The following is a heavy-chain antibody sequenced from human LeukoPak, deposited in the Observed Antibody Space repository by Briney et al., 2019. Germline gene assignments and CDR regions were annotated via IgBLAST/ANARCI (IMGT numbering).Heavy chain of an antibody. Sequence: AGGSLRLSCAASGFTFSSYEMKWVRQAPGKGLEWVSYISSSGSTIYYADSVKGRFTISRDNAKNSLYLQMNSLRAEDTAVYYCARAGWGYCSGGSCRTGVYYYYYGMDVWGQGTTVTVSS. CDR2: ISSSGSTI. D-gene: IGHD2-15*01. CDR1: GFTFSSYE. V-gene: IGHV3-48*03. CDR3: ARAGWGYCSGGSCRTGVYYYYYGMDV. J-gene: IGHJ6*02.